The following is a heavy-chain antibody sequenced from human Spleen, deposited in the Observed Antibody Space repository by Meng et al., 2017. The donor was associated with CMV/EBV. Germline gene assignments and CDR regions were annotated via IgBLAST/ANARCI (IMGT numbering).Heavy chain of an antibody. CDR3: ARDRGWLQWANYFDY. CDR1: GFTFSRYW. CDR2: IKGDDNKK. D-gene: IGHD5-24*01. V-gene: IGHV3-7*01. Sequence: GGSLRLSCAASGFTFSRYWMVWVRQAPGKGLEWVANIKGDDNKKYYLDSVKGRFTISRDNAKNSLYLQMNSLRAEDTAVYYCARDRGWLQWANYFDYWGQGTLVTVSS. J-gene: IGHJ4*02.